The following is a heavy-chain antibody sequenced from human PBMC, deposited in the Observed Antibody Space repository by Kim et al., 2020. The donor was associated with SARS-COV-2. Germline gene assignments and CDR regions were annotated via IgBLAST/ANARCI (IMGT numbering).Heavy chain of an antibody. CDR3: ARDNGFLELVDY. V-gene: IGHV1-69*04. Sequence: NYAQKCQGRVTITADKSTSTAYMELSSLRSEDTAVYYCARDNGFLELVDYWGQGTLVTVSS. D-gene: IGHD3-3*01. J-gene: IGHJ4*02.